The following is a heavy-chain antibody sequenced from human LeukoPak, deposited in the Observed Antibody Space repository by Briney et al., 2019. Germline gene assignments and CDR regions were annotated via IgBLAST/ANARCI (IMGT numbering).Heavy chain of an antibody. V-gene: IGHV4-59*01. CDR1: GGSISSYY. D-gene: IGHD6-13*01. CDR3: ARGSSSWTFDY. CDR2: IYYSGST. Sequence: PSETLSLTCTVSGGSISSYYWSWIRQPPGKGLEWIGYIYYSGSTNHNPSLKSRVTISVDTSKSQFSLKLSSMTAADTAVYYCARGSSSWTFDYWGQGTLVTVSS. J-gene: IGHJ4*02.